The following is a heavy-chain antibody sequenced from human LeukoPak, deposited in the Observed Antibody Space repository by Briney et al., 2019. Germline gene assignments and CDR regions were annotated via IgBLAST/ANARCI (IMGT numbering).Heavy chain of an antibody. D-gene: IGHD5-18*01. CDR3: AHRPKPVGYSYGLYFDY. V-gene: IGHV2-5*02. J-gene: IGHJ4*02. CDR1: GFSLSTSGVG. CDR2: IYWDDDK. Sequence: SGPTLVKATQTLTLTCTFSGFSLSTSGVGVGWIRQPPGKALEWLALIYWDDDKRYSPSLKSRLTITKDTSKNQVVLTMTNMDPVDTATYYCAHRPKPVGYSYGLYFDYWGQGTLVTVSS.